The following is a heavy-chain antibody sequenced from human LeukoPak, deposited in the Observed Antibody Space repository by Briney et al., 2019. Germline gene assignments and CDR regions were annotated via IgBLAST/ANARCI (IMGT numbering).Heavy chain of an antibody. CDR3: ARAMTTVTPYDAFDI. V-gene: IGHV3-48*04. Sequence: GGSLRLSCAASGFTFSSYSMNWVRQAPGKGLEWVSYISSSSSTIYYADSVKGRFTISRDNAKNTLYLQMNSLRAEDTAVYYCARAMTTVTPYDAFDIWGQGTMVTVSS. CDR2: ISSSSSTI. J-gene: IGHJ3*02. D-gene: IGHD4-17*01. CDR1: GFTFSSYS.